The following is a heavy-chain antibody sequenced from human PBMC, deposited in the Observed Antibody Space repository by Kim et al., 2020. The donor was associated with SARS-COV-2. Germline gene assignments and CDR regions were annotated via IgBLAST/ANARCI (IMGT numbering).Heavy chain of an antibody. CDR2: ISGSGDKT. J-gene: IGHJ6*02. V-gene: IGHV3-23*01. CDR3: AKDLYSFGCHGMDV. D-gene: IGHD5-18*01. CDR1: RFPLSNYV. Sequence: GGSLRLSCAASRFPLSNYVMRWVRQAPGKGLEWVSGISGSGDKTAYADSVKGRFTISRDTSKNTLYLQLNSLRVEDTAIYYCAKDLYSFGCHGMDVWGQGTTVTVSS.